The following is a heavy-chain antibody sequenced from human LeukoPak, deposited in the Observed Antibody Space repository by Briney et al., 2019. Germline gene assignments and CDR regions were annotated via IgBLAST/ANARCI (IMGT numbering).Heavy chain of an antibody. CDR1: GYIFTNYA. Sequence: ASVKVSCKASGYIFTNYAITWVRQAPGQGLEWMGWISGYNGNIKYAQKFQGRVTMTTDTSTNTAYMELRSLRSDDTAVYYCARDCSGGSCYDGVDYWGQGTLVTVSS. CDR3: ARDCSGGSCYDGVDY. CDR2: ISGYNGNI. J-gene: IGHJ4*02. D-gene: IGHD2-15*01. V-gene: IGHV1-18*01.